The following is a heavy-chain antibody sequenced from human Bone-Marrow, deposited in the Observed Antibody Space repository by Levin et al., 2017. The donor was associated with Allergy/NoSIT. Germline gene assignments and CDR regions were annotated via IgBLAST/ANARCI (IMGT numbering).Heavy chain of an antibody. CDR1: GASMRNYY. CDR3: VRERDSSSSGLDY. J-gene: IGHJ4*02. Sequence: SETLSLTCTVSGASMRNYYWTWIRQSPGKGLEWIGYVYYSGSTKYNPSLRSRVTISVDTSKNQFSLKLDSVTAADTAIYYCVRERDSSSSGLDYWGQGVLVTVSS. V-gene: IGHV4-59*13. D-gene: IGHD6-6*01. CDR2: VYYSGST.